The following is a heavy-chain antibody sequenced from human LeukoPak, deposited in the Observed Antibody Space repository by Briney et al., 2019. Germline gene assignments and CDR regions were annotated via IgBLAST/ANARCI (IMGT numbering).Heavy chain of an antibody. CDR1: GYTFTSYG. CDR3: ATVGLRGNWFDP. D-gene: IGHD5-12*01. J-gene: IGHJ5*02. CDR2: ISAYNGNT. Sequence: ASVNVSCKASGYTFTSYGISWVRQAPGQGLEWMGWISAYNGNTNYAQKLQGRVTMTTDTSTSTAYMELRSLRSDDTAVYYCATVGLRGNWFDPWGQGTLVTVSS. V-gene: IGHV1-18*01.